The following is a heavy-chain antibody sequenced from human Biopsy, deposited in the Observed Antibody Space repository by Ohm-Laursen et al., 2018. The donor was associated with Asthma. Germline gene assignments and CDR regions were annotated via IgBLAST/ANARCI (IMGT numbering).Heavy chain of an antibody. V-gene: IGHV4-30-2*06. CDR3: ARGWNCGGDCYSLDS. D-gene: IGHD2-21*02. CDR2: IYRNGDT. CDR1: GGSISGFY. J-gene: IGHJ4*02. Sequence: TLSLTCPVSGGSISGFYWSWIRQSPGVGLEWIGYIYRNGDTYYNPTLKNRVTISIDRSKNQFSLRLRSVTAADTAVYYCARGWNCGGDCYSLDSWGQGTLVTVSS.